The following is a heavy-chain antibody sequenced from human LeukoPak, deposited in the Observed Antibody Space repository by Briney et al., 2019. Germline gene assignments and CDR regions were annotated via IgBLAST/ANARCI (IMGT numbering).Heavy chain of an antibody. Sequence: TPSETLCLTCAVSGGSISSGDYSWSWIRQPPGKGLEWIGYIFQSGSTYYNPSLKSRVTISVDRSKNQFSLKLSSVTAADTAVYYCARVGSDWNDVRYNWFDPWGQGTLVTVSS. CDR3: ARVGSDWNDVRYNWFDP. CDR1: GGSISSGDYS. V-gene: IGHV4-30-2*01. J-gene: IGHJ5*02. CDR2: IFQSGST. D-gene: IGHD1-1*01.